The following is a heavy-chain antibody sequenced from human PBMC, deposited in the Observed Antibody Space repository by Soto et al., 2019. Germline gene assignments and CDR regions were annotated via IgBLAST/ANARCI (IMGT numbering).Heavy chain of an antibody. CDR3: EVTTGY. CDR1: GNTFTEYD. V-gene: IGHV1-8*01. CDR2: VSPENRNA. J-gene: IGHJ4*02. D-gene: IGHD4-17*01. Sequence: GASVKVSCKASGNTFTEYDINWVRQAPGQGLEYMGWVSPENRNAGYAPQFRGRVSMTADTSINTVYLELTTLTYEDTAVYYCEVTTGYWGQGTMVTVSS.